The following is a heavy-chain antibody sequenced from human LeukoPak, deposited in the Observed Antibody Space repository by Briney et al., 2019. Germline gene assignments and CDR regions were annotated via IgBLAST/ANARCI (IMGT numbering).Heavy chain of an antibody. Sequence: SVKVSCKASGGSVISYTISWVRQAPGQGLEWMGRSIPILGIANHAQKFQGRSTITADTSTSTAYMALSSLSSEDTALYYCAREGGGITMMGGYYFDYWGQGTLVTVSS. CDR1: GGSVISYT. CDR2: SIPILGIA. CDR3: AREGGGITMMGGYYFDY. J-gene: IGHJ4*02. V-gene: IGHV1-69*04. D-gene: IGHD3-22*01.